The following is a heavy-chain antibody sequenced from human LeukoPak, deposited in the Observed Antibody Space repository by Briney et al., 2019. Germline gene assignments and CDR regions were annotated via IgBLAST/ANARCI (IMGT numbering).Heavy chain of an antibody. V-gene: IGHV3-30*03. CDR3: SLCGGYDGSGSYYGFDP. Sequence: PRRSLRLSCAASGFTFSSYGMHWVPPAPGQGLEGVAVLLYGGSKKYYADSVKGPFTISRDNSKNTLYLQMNSLRDEDTAVYYCSLCGGYDGSGSYYGFDPWGQGTLVTVSS. D-gene: IGHD3-10*01. CDR1: GFTFSSYG. J-gene: IGHJ5*02. CDR2: LLYGGSKK.